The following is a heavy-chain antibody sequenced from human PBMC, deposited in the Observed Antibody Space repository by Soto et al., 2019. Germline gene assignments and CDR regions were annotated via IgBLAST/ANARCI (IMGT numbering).Heavy chain of an antibody. J-gene: IGHJ4*02. D-gene: IGHD5-12*01. CDR2: INPNSGGT. CDR3: ARAIFSEGLRPVFDY. V-gene: IGHV1-2*04. Sequence: QVQLVQSGAEVKKPGASVKVSCKASGYTFTGYYMHWVRQAPGQGLEWMGWINPNSGGTNYAQKFQGWVTMTRDTSISTAYMEMSRLRSDDTAVYYCARAIFSEGLRPVFDYWGQGTLVTVSS. CDR1: GYTFTGYY.